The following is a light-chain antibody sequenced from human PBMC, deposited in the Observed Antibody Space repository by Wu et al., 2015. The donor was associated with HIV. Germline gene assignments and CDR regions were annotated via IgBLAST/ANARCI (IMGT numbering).Light chain of an antibody. CDR1: QSVSGT. CDR3: QQYGGAPFT. Sequence: EIVLTQSPATLSFSPGERATLFCRASQSVSGTLAWYQQKLGQAPRLLIYDASNRATGIPDRFSGGGSVTDFTLTISRLEPEDFAVYYCQQYGGAPFTFGGGTKMEI. V-gene: IGKV3-20*01. J-gene: IGKJ4*01. CDR2: DAS.